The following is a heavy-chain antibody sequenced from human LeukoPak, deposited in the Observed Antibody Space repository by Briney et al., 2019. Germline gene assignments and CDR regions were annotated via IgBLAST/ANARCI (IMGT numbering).Heavy chain of an antibody. J-gene: IGHJ6*03. V-gene: IGHV1-58*01. CDR1: GFTFTSSA. CDR3: AASQVGNHYYYYMDV. D-gene: IGHD4-23*01. CDR2: IVVGSGNT. Sequence: WASVKVSCKASGFTFTSSAVQWVRQARGQRLEWIGWIVVGSGNTNYAQKFQERVTITRDMSTSTAYMELSSLRSEDTAVYYCAASQVGNHYYYYMDVWGKGTTVTVSS.